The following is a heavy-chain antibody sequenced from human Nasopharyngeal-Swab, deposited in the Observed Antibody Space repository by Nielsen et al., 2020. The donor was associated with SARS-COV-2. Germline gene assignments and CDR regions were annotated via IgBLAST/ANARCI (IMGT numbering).Heavy chain of an antibody. V-gene: IGHV3-48*01. CDR2: ISSSSSTI. D-gene: IGHD3-3*01. J-gene: IGHJ6*03. Sequence: WIRQPPGKGLEWVSYISSSSSTIYYADSVKGRFTISRDNAKNSLYLQMNSLRAEDTAVYYCASRQNVLRFLERSSYYYYYYMDVWGKGTTVTVSS. CDR3: ASRQNVLRFLERSSYYYYYYMDV.